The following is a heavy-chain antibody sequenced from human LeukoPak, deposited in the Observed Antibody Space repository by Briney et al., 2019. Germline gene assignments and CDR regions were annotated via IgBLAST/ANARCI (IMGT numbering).Heavy chain of an antibody. Sequence: GGSLRLSCTASGFAFSDYAMSWVRQAPGRGLEWVGFIRNKANGGTADYAASVKGRFTISRDDSKTIAYLQMNSLKTEDTAVYYCSRAYSTGWLGINDYWGQGALVTVSS. J-gene: IGHJ4*02. CDR1: GFAFSDYA. CDR2: IRNKANGGTA. D-gene: IGHD6-13*01. CDR3: SRAYSTGWLGINDY. V-gene: IGHV3-49*04.